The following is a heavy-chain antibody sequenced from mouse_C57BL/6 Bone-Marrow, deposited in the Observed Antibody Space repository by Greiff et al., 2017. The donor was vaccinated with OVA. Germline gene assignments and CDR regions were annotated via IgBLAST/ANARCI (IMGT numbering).Heavy chain of an antibody. J-gene: IGHJ1*03. V-gene: IGHV1-52*01. Sequence: QVQLQKPGAELVRPGSSVKLSCKASGYTFTSYWMHWVKQRPIQGLEWIGNIDTSDSETHYNQKFKDKATLTVDKSSSTAYMQLSSLTSEDSAVYYCARSRGNYVYFDVWGTGTTVTVSS. CDR2: IDTSDSET. CDR3: ARSRGNYVYFDV. D-gene: IGHD2-1*01. CDR1: GYTFTSYW.